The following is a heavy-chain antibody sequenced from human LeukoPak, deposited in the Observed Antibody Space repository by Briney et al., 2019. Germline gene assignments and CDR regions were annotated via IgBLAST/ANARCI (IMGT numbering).Heavy chain of an antibody. V-gene: IGHV1-2*02. Sequence: ASVKVSCKASGYTFTSYYMHWVRQAPGQGLEWMGWINPNSGGTNYAQKFQGRVTMTRDTSISTAYMELSRLRSDDTAVYYCARGSGIMSRYYFDYWGQGTLVTVSS. CDR3: ARGSGIMSRYYFDY. J-gene: IGHJ4*02. CDR1: GYTFTSYY. CDR2: INPNSGGT. D-gene: IGHD3-10*01.